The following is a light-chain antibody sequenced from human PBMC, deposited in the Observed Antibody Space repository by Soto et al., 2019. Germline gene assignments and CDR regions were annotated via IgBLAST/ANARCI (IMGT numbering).Light chain of an antibody. CDR1: QSVDIN. Sequence: EIVLTQSPATLSVSPGERVTLSCRASQSVDINLAWYQQKPGQAPRLLIYDASNRATGIPARFSGSGSGTDFTLTISSLEPEDFAVYYCQQRRNWPRLAFGGGTKVDIK. CDR2: DAS. CDR3: QQRRNWPRLA. J-gene: IGKJ4*01. V-gene: IGKV3-11*01.